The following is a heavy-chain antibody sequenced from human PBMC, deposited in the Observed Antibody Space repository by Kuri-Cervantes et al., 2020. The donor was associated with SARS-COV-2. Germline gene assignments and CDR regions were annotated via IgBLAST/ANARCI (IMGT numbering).Heavy chain of an antibody. D-gene: IGHD6-13*01. Sequence: SLSLTCAASGFTFDDYAMHWVRQAPGKGLEWVSGISWNSGSIGYADSVKGRFTISRDNAKNSLYLQMNSLRAEDMALYYCAKGIAAAGVGAFDIWGQGTMVTVSS. CDR2: ISWNSGSI. CDR1: GFTFDDYA. J-gene: IGHJ3*02. CDR3: AKGIAAAGVGAFDI. V-gene: IGHV3-9*03.